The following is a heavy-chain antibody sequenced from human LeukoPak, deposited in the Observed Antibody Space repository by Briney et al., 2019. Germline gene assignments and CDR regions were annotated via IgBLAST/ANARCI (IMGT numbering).Heavy chain of an antibody. CDR1: GYTFASYG. Sequence: ASVTVSCKASGYTFASYGISWVRQAPGQGLEWMGWISAYNGNTNYAQKLQGRVTMTTDTSTSTAYMELRSLRSDDTAVYYCARNPQRGYSGYDVYYYYYMDVWGKGTTVTVSS. CDR3: ARNPQRGYSGYDVYYYYYMDV. V-gene: IGHV1-18*01. D-gene: IGHD5-12*01. CDR2: ISAYNGNT. J-gene: IGHJ6*03.